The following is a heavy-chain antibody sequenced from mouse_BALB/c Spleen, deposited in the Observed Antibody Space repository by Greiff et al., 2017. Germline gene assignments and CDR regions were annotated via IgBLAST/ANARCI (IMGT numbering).Heavy chain of an antibody. V-gene: IGHV1S81*02. Sequence: QVQLQQPGAELVKPGASVKLSCKASGYTFTSYWMHWVKQRPGQGLEWIGEINPSNGRTNYNEKFKSKATLTVDKSSSTAYMQLSSLTSEDSAVYYCARDYYGYGYWGQGTTLTVSS. CDR2: INPSNGRT. CDR1: GYTFTSYW. D-gene: IGHD1-2*01. J-gene: IGHJ2*01. CDR3: ARDYYGYGY.